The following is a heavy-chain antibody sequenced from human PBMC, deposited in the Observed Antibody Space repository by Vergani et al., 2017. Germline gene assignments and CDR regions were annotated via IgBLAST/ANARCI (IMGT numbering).Heavy chain of an antibody. D-gene: IGHD2-2*01. CDR2: ISGSGGST. J-gene: IGHJ3*02. Sequence: EVQLLESGGGLVQPGGSLRLSCAASGSTFSSYAMSWVRQAPGKGLEWVSAISGSGGSTYYVDSVKGRFTISRDNSKNTLYLQMNSLRAEDTAVYYCAKTPAAIGDAFDIWGQGTMVTVSS. CDR3: AKTPAAIGDAFDI. V-gene: IGHV3-23*01. CDR1: GSTFSSYA.